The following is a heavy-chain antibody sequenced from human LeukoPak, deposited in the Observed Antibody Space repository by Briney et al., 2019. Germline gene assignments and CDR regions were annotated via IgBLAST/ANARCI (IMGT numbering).Heavy chain of an antibody. CDR2: IYYSGST. J-gene: IGHJ6*03. CDR3: ARSSWDYYDSSGTYYYYMDV. V-gene: IGHV4-59*01. Sequence: ETLSLTCTVSGGSISSYYWSWIRQPPGKGLEWIGYIYYSGSTNYNPSLKSRVTISVDTSKNQFSLKLSSVTAADTAVYYCARSSWDYYDSSGTYYYYMDVWGKGTTVTVSS. CDR1: GGSISSYY. D-gene: IGHD3-22*01.